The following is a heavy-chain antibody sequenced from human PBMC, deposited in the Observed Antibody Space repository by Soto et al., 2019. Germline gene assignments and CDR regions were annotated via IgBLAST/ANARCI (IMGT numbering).Heavy chain of an antibody. V-gene: IGHV3-23*01. J-gene: IGHJ4*02. CDR3: AKDLITFGGVIGVGAESYYFDY. CDR2: ISGSGGST. D-gene: IGHD3-16*02. Sequence: GGSLRLSCAASGFTFSSYAMSWVRQAPGKGLEWVSAISGSGGSTYYADSVKGRFTISRDNSKNTLYLQMNSLRAEDTAVYYCAKDLITFGGVIGVGAESYYFDYWGQGTLVTVSS. CDR1: GFTFSSYA.